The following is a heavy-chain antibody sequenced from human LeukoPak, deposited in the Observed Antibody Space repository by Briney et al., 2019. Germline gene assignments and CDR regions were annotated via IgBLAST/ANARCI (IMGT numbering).Heavy chain of an antibody. V-gene: IGHV4-4*02. J-gene: IGHJ4*02. CDR1: GGSISSSNW. D-gene: IGHD6-19*01. CDR3: ARVVHSSGWYYFDY. Sequence: SGTMSLTCAVSGGSISSSNWWSWVRQPPGKGLEWIGEIYHSGSTNYNPSLKSRVTISVDKSKNQFSLKLSSVTAADTAVYYCARVVHSSGWYYFDYWGQGTLVTVSS. CDR2: IYHSGST.